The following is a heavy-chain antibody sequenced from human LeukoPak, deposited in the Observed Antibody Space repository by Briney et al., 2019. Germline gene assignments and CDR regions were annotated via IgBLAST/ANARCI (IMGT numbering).Heavy chain of an antibody. Sequence: SETLSLTCTVSGGSISSFYWSWIRQPPGKGLEWIGHIFYRGSTNYNPSLKSRVTISVDTSKKQFSLRLSSVTAADTAMYYCVRARQQDSGDYYGMDVWGQGTTVTVSS. CDR3: VRARQQDSGDYYGMDV. CDR1: GGSISSFY. J-gene: IGHJ6*02. D-gene: IGHD3-10*01. CDR2: IFYRGST. V-gene: IGHV4-59*01.